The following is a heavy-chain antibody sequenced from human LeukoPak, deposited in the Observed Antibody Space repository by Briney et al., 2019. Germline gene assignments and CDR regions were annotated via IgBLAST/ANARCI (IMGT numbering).Heavy chain of an antibody. D-gene: IGHD1-1*01. CDR3: ARATGTPDAFDI. V-gene: IGHV3-21*01. J-gene: IGHJ3*02. CDR2: ISSSSSYI. CDR1: GFTFSSYS. Sequence: GGSLRLSCAASGFTFSSYSMNWVRHAPGKALEWVSSISSSSSYIYYADSVKGRFTISRDNAKNSLYLQMNSLRAEDTAVYYCARATGTPDAFDIWGQGTMVTVSS.